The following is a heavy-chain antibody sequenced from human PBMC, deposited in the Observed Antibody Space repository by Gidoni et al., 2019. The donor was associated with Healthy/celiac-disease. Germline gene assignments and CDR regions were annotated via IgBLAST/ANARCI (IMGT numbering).Heavy chain of an antibody. V-gene: IGHV3-30-3*01. Sequence: QVQLVESGGGVVQPGRSLRLSCAASGFTFSSSAMHWVRQAQGKGLEWVAVISYDGSNKYYADSVKGRFTISRDNSKNTLYLQMNSLRAEDTAVYYCAREGPGYCSSTSCPYFDYWGQGTLVTVSS. CDR1: GFTFSSSA. J-gene: IGHJ4*02. CDR2: ISYDGSNK. D-gene: IGHD2-2*01. CDR3: AREGPGYCSSTSCPYFDY.